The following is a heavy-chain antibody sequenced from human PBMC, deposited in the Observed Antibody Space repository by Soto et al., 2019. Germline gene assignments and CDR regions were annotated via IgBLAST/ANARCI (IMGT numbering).Heavy chain of an antibody. CDR1: GGSISSYY. CDR2: IYYSGST. Sequence: QVQLQESGPGLVKPSETLSLTCTVSGGSISSYYWSWIRQPPGKGLEWIGYIYYSGSTNYNPSLKSRVTISVDTSKNQFSLKLSSVTAADTAVYYCARDRGFVVDYWGQGTLVTVSS. D-gene: IGHD2-21*01. V-gene: IGHV4-59*01. J-gene: IGHJ4*02. CDR3: ARDRGFVVDY.